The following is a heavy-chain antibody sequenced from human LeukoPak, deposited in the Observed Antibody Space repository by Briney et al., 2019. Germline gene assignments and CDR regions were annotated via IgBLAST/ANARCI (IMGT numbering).Heavy chain of an antibody. J-gene: IGHJ4*02. CDR2: IEVGGDSA. V-gene: IGHV3-23*01. CDR3: VGDHVYCTGGSCYGDY. CDR1: GFTFSSYA. D-gene: IGHD2-15*01. Sequence: GGSLGLSCAASGFTFSSYAMSWVRQAPGKGLEWVSAIEVGGDSAYHADSVKGRFTISRDNSKNTLYLQMSSLRAHDTVVYYCVGDHVYCTGGSCYGDYWGQGALVTVSS.